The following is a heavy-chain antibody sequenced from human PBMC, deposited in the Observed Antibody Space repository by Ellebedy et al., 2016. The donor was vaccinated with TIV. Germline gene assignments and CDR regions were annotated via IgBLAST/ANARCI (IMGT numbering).Heavy chain of an antibody. D-gene: IGHD6-13*01. Sequence: GGSLRLXCAASGFTFSYYSMHWVRQAPGKGLEWVAVISHDGSNKYHAESVKGRFTISRDDSENTLYLQMNTLRTEDTALYFCARGSSSRGYFDSWGQGTLVTVSS. CDR1: GFTFSYYS. J-gene: IGHJ4*02. CDR2: ISHDGSNK. V-gene: IGHV3-30-3*01. CDR3: ARGSSSRGYFDS.